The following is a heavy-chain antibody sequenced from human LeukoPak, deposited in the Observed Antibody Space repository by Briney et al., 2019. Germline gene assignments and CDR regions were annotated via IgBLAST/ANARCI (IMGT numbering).Heavy chain of an antibody. Sequence: PSETLSLTCTVSGGSISSSSIYWGWIRQPPGKGLEWIGSIYYSGSTYYNPSLKSRVTISVDTSKKQISLKLSSVTAADMAVYYCAREGVGGGVDAFDIWGQGTMVTVSS. CDR1: GGSISSSSIY. CDR2: IYYSGST. V-gene: IGHV4-39*07. J-gene: IGHJ3*02. D-gene: IGHD3-16*01. CDR3: AREGVGGGVDAFDI.